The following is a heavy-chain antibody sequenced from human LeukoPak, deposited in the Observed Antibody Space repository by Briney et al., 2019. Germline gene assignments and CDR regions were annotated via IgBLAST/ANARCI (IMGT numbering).Heavy chain of an antibody. D-gene: IGHD5-24*01. V-gene: IGHV1-2*02. CDR2: INPNSGGT. CDR1: GYTFTGYY. J-gene: IGHJ3*02. Sequence: ASVKVSCKASGYTFTGYYMHWVRQAPGQGLECMGWINPNSGGTNYAQNFQARVTMTRDTSTSTVYMELSSLRSEDTAVYYCARVRDGYNDAYDIWGQGTMVTVPS. CDR3: ARVRDGYNDAYDI.